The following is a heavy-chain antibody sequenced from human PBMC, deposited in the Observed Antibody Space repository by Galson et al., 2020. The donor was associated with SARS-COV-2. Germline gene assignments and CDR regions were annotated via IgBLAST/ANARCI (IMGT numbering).Heavy chain of an antibody. CDR1: GYSFSSAW. CDR3: ARLPRDYY. Sequence: HGESLKISCKGSGYSFSSAWIGWVRQMPGKGLEWMGIIFPGDSDIRYSPAFQGQVTISADKSISTAYLEWSSLQVSDTAMYYCARLPRDYYWGQGTLVTVSS. V-gene: IGHV5-51*01. CDR2: IFPGDSDI. J-gene: IGHJ4*02.